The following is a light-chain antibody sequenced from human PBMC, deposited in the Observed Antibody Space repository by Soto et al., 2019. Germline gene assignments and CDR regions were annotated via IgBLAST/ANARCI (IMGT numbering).Light chain of an antibody. J-gene: IGKJ1*01. CDR2: GAS. V-gene: IGKV1-5*01. CDR3: QHHNSYSQT. Sequence: GGRVTITCRASQSIRYYLAWYQQMPGKAPKLLIYGASSLQSGVPSRFSGSGSGTEFTLTISSLQPDDFATYFCQHHNSYSQTFGKGTKV. CDR1: QSIRYY.